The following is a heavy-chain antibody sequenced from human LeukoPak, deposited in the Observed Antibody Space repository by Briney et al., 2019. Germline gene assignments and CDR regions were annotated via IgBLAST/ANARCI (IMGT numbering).Heavy chain of an antibody. CDR3: ARGERIYRH. V-gene: IGHV1-2*02. J-gene: IGHJ4*02. D-gene: IGHD1-26*01. CDR2: INPNTGDT. CDR1: GYTFTGYY. Sequence: ASVKVSCKTSGYTFTGYYIHWVRQAPGQGLEWMGWINPNTGDTNYAQKFQVRVTMTRDTSISTAYMELSRLSSDDTAIYYCARGERIYRHWGQGTLVTVSS.